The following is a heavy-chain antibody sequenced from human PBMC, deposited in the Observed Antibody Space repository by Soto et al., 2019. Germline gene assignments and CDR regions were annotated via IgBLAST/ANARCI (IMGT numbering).Heavy chain of an antibody. J-gene: IGHJ3*02. V-gene: IGHV3-33*01. CDR2: IWYDGSNK. Sequence: GGSLRLSCAASGFTFSSYGMHWVRQAPGKGLEWVAVIWYDGSNKYYADSVKGRFTISRDNSKNTLYLQMNSLRAEDTAVYYCARDSTIRFLEWLSNNAFDIWGQGTMVTVSS. CDR1: GFTFSSYG. D-gene: IGHD3-3*01. CDR3: ARDSTIRFLEWLSNNAFDI.